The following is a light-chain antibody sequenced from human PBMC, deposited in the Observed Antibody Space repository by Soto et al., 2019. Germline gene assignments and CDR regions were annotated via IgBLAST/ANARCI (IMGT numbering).Light chain of an antibody. V-gene: IGKV1-39*01. CDR1: QIVRRW. Sequence: DIQMTQSPSTLSASVGDRVTITCRSSQIVRRWLAWYKQKPGEAPNLLIYAASYLGNGVPSRFSGSGSGTYFTLTISSLQPEDFATYSCQQSYNSPQTFGRGTKVDNK. J-gene: IGKJ1*01. CDR2: AAS. CDR3: QQSYNSPQT.